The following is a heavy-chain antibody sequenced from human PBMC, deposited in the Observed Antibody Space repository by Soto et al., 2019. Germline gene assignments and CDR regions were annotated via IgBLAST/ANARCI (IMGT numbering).Heavy chain of an antibody. CDR1: GFTFSNAW. J-gene: IGHJ4*01. CDR2: VKSKNDGGTT. D-gene: IGHD3-22*01. Sequence: GGSLRLSCAASGFTFSNAWINWFRQAPGKGLEWVGRVKSKNDGGTTDFAAPVKGRFAISRDDSKNMVYLEMSSLQTEDTAIYYCTTDSYITSIIVRFDYWGHGTLVTVSS. CDR3: TTDSYITSIIVRFDY. V-gene: IGHV3-15*07.